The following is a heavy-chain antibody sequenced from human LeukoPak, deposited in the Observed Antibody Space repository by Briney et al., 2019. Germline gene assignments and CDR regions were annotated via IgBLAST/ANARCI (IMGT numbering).Heavy chain of an antibody. J-gene: IGHJ4*02. CDR3: AKGKYSGSWYFDY. V-gene: IGHV3-23*01. Sequence: GGSLRLSCGASGFTFSSYALTWVRQAPGKGLEWVSSISDSGGSTFYAPSVKGRFTISRDNSKNTLYLQMNSLRAEDTAIYYCAKGKYSGSWYFDYWGQGSLVTVSS. D-gene: IGHD6-13*01. CDR2: ISDSGGST. CDR1: GFTFSSYA.